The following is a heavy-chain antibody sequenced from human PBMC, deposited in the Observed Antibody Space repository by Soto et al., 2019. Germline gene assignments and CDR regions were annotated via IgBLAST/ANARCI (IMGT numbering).Heavy chain of an antibody. Sequence: QVQLVQSGAEVKKPGSSVKVSCKASGGTFSSYAISWVRQAPGQGLEWMGGIIPIFGTANYAQKFQGRVTITADNSTSTAYMELSSVRSEDTVVYYCASGPVVPADQYYYYYYGMDVWGQGTTVTVSS. CDR2: IIPIFGTA. CDR1: GGTFSSYA. CDR3: ASGPVVPADQYYYYYYGMDV. V-gene: IGHV1-69*06. J-gene: IGHJ6*02. D-gene: IGHD2-2*01.